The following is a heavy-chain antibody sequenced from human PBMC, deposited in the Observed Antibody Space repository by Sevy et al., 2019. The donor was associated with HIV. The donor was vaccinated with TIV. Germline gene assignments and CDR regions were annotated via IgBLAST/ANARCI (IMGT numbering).Heavy chain of an antibody. CDR1: GGSFSGYY. CDR3: AGHPKIVPAAITKRFDP. Sequence: SETLSLTCAVYGGSFSGYYWSWIRQPPGKGLEWIGEINHSGSTNYNPSLKSRVTISVDTSKNQFSLKLSSVTAADTAVYYCAGHPKIVPAAITKRFDPWGQGTLVTVSS. D-gene: IGHD2-2*01. CDR2: INHSGST. V-gene: IGHV4-34*01. J-gene: IGHJ5*02.